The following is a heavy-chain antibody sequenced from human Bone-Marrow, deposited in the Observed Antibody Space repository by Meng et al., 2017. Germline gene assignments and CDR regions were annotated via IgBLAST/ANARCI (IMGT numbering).Heavy chain of an antibody. Sequence: GGSLRLSCAASGFTFSSYGMHWVRQAPGKGLEWVAVIWYDGSNKYYADSVKGRFTISRDNSKNTLYLQMNSLRAEDTAVYYCASALSSRYSYGYGYWGQGTLVTVSS. D-gene: IGHD5-18*01. CDR2: IWYDGSNK. CDR1: GFTFSSYG. V-gene: IGHV3-33*01. J-gene: IGHJ4*02. CDR3: ASALSSRYSYGYGY.